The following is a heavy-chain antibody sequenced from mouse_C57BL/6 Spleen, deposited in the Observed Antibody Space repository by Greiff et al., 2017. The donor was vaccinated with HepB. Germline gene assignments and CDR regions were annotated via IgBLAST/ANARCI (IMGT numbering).Heavy chain of an antibody. CDR3: ARAHYYGSSYGGIFFDY. V-gene: IGHV1-55*01. J-gene: IGHJ2*01. CDR2: IYPGSGST. CDR1: GYTFTSYW. Sequence: QVQLQQPGAELVKPGASVKMSCKASGYTFTSYWITWVKQRPGQGLEWIGDIYPGSGSTNYNEKFKSKATLTVDTSSSPAYMQLSSLTSEDSAVYYCARAHYYGSSYGGIFFDYWGQGTTLTVSS. D-gene: IGHD1-1*01.